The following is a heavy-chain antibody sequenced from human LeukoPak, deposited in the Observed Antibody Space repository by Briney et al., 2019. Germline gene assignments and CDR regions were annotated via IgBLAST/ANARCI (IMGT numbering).Heavy chain of an antibody. V-gene: IGHV4-61*01. D-gene: IGHD4-11*01. Sequence: SETLSLTCTVSGGSVSSGSYYWSWIRQPPGTGLEWIGYIYYSGSTNYNPSLKSRVTISVDTSKNQFSLKLSSVTAADTAVYYCARADSNYLYYFDYWGQGTLVTVSS. J-gene: IGHJ4*02. CDR3: ARADSNYLYYFDY. CDR1: GGSVSSGSYY. CDR2: IYYSGST.